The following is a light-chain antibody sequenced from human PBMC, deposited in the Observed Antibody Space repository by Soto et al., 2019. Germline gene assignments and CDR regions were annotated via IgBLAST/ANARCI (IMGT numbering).Light chain of an antibody. CDR3: HQYGSSPLT. V-gene: IGKV3-20*01. Sequence: EIVLTQSPGTLSLSPGERATLSCRASQSVSISQLAWYQQKPGQAPRLLIYDASSRATGIPDRFSGSGSGTDFTLTISRLEPEYFAVYHCHQYGSSPLTFGQGTKVEIK. J-gene: IGKJ1*01. CDR1: QSVSISQ. CDR2: DAS.